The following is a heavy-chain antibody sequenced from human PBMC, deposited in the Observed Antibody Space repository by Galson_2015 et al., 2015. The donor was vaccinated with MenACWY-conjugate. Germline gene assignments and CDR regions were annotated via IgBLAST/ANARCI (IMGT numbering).Heavy chain of an antibody. CDR3: ARVITSGKTQHSVY. Sequence: SLRLSCAASGFTFSHYGMHWVRQAPGKGLEWVTAISYDGNNKYYADSVKGRFTISRDNSKNSVYLQMNGLTTEDTGVYFCARVITSGKTQHSVYWRQGTLVADAS. V-gene: IGHV3-30*03. D-gene: IGHD5-12*01. J-gene: IGHJ4*02. CDR2: ISYDGNNK. CDR1: GFTFSHYG.